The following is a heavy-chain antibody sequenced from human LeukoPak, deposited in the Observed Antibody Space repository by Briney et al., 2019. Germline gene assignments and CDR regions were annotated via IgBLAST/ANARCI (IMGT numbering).Heavy chain of an antibody. Sequence: ASVKVSCKASGYTFTDYYMHWVRQAPGQGLEWMGWINPNSGGTNYAQKFQGRVTMTRDTSISTAYMELSRLRSDDTAVYYCARAGGDVFWIGYYPLYSLDSGGQGPRVTFS. CDR1: GYTFTDYY. CDR2: INPNSGGT. J-gene: IGHJ4*02. V-gene: IGHV1-2*02. D-gene: IGHD3-3*01. CDR3: ARAGGDVFWIGYYPLYSLDS.